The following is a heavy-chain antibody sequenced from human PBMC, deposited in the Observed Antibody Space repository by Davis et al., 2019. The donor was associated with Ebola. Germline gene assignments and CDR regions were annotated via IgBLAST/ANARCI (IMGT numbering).Heavy chain of an antibody. J-gene: IGHJ4*01. CDR1: GYTFTSYY. D-gene: IGHD1-14*01. V-gene: IGHV1-58*02. CDR3: AASAGTVGKFGY. CDR2: IVVGSANT. Sequence: AASVKVSCKASGYTFTSYYMHWVRQARGQRLEWIGWIVVGSANTNYAQKFQGRVTITRDMSTSTSYLDLSNLRSEDTAVYYCAASAGTVGKFGYWGQGTLVTVSS.